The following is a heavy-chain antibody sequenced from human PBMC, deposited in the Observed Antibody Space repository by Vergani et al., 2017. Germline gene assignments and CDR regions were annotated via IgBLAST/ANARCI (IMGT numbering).Heavy chain of an antibody. D-gene: IGHD3-3*01. CDR1: GYTFIGFF. CDR2: INPNTGET. Sequence: QEQLVQSGSELKKPGASVTVSCKASGYTFIGFFIHWVRQAPGHGLEWMGWINPNTGETTYSQASQGRVMMTLDTSTSTVYMELRSLKFDDTAIYYCARDPRFLAPDNYFDAWGQGTLVTVSS. V-gene: IGHV1-2*02. CDR3: ARDPRFLAPDNYFDA. J-gene: IGHJ5*02.